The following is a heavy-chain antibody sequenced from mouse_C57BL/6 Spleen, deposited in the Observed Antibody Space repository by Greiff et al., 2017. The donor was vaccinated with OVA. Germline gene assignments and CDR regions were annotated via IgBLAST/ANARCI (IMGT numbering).Heavy chain of an antibody. D-gene: IGHD1-2*01. CDR1: GYSFTGYY. CDR2: INPSTGGT. CDR3: ARWGEVYYRYV. V-gene: IGHV1-42*01. Sequence: VQLQQSGPELVKPGASVKISCKASGYSFTGYYMNWVKQSPEKSLEWIGEINPSTGGTTYNQKFKAKATLTVDKSSSTAYMQLKSLTSEDSAVYYCARWGEVYYRYVWGTGTAVTVSS. J-gene: IGHJ1*03.